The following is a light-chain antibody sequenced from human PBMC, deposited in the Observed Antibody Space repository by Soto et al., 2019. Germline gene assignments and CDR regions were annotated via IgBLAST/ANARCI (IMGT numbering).Light chain of an antibody. Sequence: QSVLTQPASVSASPGQSITISCTGTRSDVGAYNYVSWYQQHPGKAPKLMIFDVNNRPSGVSNRFSGSKSGNTASLTISGLQAEDEADYYCSSYTTTSTLAFGGRTKLTVL. V-gene: IGLV2-14*03. CDR3: SSYTTTSTLA. CDR2: DVN. CDR1: RSDVGAYNY. J-gene: IGLJ2*01.